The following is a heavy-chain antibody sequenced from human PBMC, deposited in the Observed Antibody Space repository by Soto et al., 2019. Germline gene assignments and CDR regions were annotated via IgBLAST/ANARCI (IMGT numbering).Heavy chain of an antibody. V-gene: IGHV4-59*08. CDR2: IYYSGST. CDR1: GGLISSYY. CDR3: ARHVAASWFDP. D-gene: IGHD6-13*01. Sequence: SETLSLTCTVSGGLISSYYWSWIRQPPGKGLEWIGYIYYSGSTNYNPSLKSRVTISVDTSKNQFSLKLSSVTAADTAVYYCARHVAASWFDPWGQGTLVTVSS. J-gene: IGHJ5*02.